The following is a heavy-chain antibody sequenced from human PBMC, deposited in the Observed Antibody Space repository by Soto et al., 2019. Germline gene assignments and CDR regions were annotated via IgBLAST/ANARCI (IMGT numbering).Heavy chain of an antibody. D-gene: IGHD4-4*01. V-gene: IGHV3-23*01. CDR2: IRGSGGST. J-gene: IGHJ3*02. CDR3: AAAPSTLVNTGDAFDI. CDR1: GFTFSSYA. Sequence: EVQLLESGGGLVQPGGSLRLSCAASGFTFSSYAMSWGRQAPGKGLEWVSAIRGSGGSTYYADSVKGRFTISRDNSKNTQYMQMNSPRVEYTAVYYCAAAPSTLVNTGDAFDIWGQGTMVNVAS.